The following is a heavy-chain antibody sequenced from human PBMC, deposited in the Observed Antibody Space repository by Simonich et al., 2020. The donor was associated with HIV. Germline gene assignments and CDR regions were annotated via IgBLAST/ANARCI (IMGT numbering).Heavy chain of an antibody. J-gene: IGHJ4*02. Sequence: QVQLQESGPGLVKPSETLSLTCAVSGYSISSGYYWDWIRQTRGKGLEWIWTIYHIGSTYYNPSLKSRVTISVDTSKNQFSLKLSSVPAADTAVYYCARGLAARLSHFDYWGQGTLVTVSS. CDR1: GYSISSGYY. V-gene: IGHV4-38-2*01. CDR3: ARGLAARLSHFDY. CDR2: IYHIGST. D-gene: IGHD6-6*01.